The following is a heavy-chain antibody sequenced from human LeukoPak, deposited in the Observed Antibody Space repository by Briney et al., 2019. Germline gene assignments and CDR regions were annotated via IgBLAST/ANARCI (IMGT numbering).Heavy chain of an antibody. V-gene: IGHV1-2*02. CDR1: GYTFTGYY. CDR2: INPNSGGT. Sequence: ASVKVSCKSSGYTFTGYYMHWVRQAPGRGLEWMGWINPNSGGTNYAQKFQGRVTMTRDTSISTAYMELSSLRSDDTAVYYCARSQHEVGYCSSTSCCGSVYYDYYYMDVWCKGTTVTVSS. CDR3: ARSQHEVGYCSSTSCCGSVYYDYYYMDV. D-gene: IGHD2-2*01. J-gene: IGHJ6*03.